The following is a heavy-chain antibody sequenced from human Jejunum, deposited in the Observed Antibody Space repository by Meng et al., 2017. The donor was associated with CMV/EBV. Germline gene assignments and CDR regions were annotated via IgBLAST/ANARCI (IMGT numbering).Heavy chain of an antibody. V-gene: IGHV3-48*03. Sequence: CAASGFAFNAYEMSWVRQAPGKGLEWVSYISDSGNTIYYSDSVKGRFTISRDNAKNSLYLQMNSLRVEDSAIYYCARGGYYDPYYWGQGTLVTVSS. J-gene: IGHJ4*02. CDR2: ISDSGNTI. CDR1: GFAFNAYE. CDR3: ARGGYYDPYY. D-gene: IGHD3-22*01.